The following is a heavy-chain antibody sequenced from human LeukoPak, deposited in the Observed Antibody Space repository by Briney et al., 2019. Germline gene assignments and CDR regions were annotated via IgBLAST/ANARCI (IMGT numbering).Heavy chain of an antibody. CDR1: GFTFDDYG. CDR3: AREGAVPGTWDYYYYMDV. CDR2: INWNGGST. J-gene: IGHJ6*03. Sequence: GGSLRLACAASGFTFDDYGMSWVRQAPGKGLEWVSGINWNGGSTGYADSVKGRFTISRDNAKNSLYLQMNSLRAEDTALYYCAREGAVPGTWDYYYYMDVWGKGTTVTVSS. V-gene: IGHV3-20*04. D-gene: IGHD6-19*01.